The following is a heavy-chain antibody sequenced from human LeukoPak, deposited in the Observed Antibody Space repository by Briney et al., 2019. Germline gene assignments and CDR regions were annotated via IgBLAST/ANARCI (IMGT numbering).Heavy chain of an antibody. CDR1: GYTFTSYA. D-gene: IGHD3-9*01. CDR3: ARGGRRYFDYFDY. CDR2: INTGNGNT. Sequence: ASVKVSCKASGYTFTSYAMHWVRQAPGQRLEWMGWINTGNGNTKYSQKFQGRVTITRDTSASTAYMDLSSLRSEDTAVYYCARGGRRYFDYFDYWGQGTLVTVSS. J-gene: IGHJ4*02. V-gene: IGHV1-3*04.